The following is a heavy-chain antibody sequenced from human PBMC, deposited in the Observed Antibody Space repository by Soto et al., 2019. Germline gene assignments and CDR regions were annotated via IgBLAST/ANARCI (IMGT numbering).Heavy chain of an antibody. J-gene: IGHJ4*02. CDR1: GGSFSGYY. D-gene: IGHD6-19*01. CDR2: INHSGST. Sequence: QVQLQQWGAGLLKLSETLSLTCAVYGGSFSGYYWSWIRQPPGKGLEWIGEINHSGSTNYNPFLKSRVTISVDTSKNQFSLKLSSVTAADTAVYYCARGLAVAGSAANFDYWGQGTLVTVSS. V-gene: IGHV4-34*01. CDR3: ARGLAVAGSAANFDY.